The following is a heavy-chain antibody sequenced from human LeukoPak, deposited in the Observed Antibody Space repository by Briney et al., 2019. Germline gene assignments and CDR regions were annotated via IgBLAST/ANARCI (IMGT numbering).Heavy chain of an antibody. V-gene: IGHV3-23*01. Sequence: GGSLRLSCAASGFTFSNYAMSWVRQAPGKGLEWVSDISGSGGSTYYADSVKGRFTISRDNSKETLDLQMNSLRAEDTAVYYCAKHPIVGATGNFDYWGQGTLVTVSS. CDR3: AKHPIVGATGNFDY. CDR1: GFTFSNYA. D-gene: IGHD1-26*01. J-gene: IGHJ4*02. CDR2: ISGSGGST.